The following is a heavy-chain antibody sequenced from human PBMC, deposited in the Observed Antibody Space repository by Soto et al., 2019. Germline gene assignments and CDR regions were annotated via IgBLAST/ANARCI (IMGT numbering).Heavy chain of an antibody. CDR1: GYTFTSFG. V-gene: IGHV1-18*01. Sequence: VQLVQSGPEVKKPGASVKVSCKASGYTFTSFGITWVRQAPGQGLEWMGWISAYNGNTNYPQKVQGRVTMTTHTSTSTAYMELRSLRSDDTAVYYCARDKTVAGPRGPSRSYYDYYGMDVWGQGTTVTVSS. CDR2: ISAYNGNT. CDR3: ARDKTVAGPRGPSRSYYDYYGMDV. D-gene: IGHD6-19*01. J-gene: IGHJ6*01.